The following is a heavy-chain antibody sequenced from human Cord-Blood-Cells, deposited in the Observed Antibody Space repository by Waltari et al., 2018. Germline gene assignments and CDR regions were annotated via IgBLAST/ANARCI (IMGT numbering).Heavy chain of an antibody. Sequence: QITLKESGPTLVKPPQTLTLTCTFSGFSLSTSGVGVGWIRQPPGKALEWLALIYWDDDKRYSPSLKSRLTITKDTSKNQVVLTMTNMDPVDTATYYCAHRRQSSSSNWFDPWGQGTLVTVSS. D-gene: IGHD6-6*01. V-gene: IGHV2-5*02. CDR2: IYWDDDK. CDR1: GFSLSTSGVG. J-gene: IGHJ5*02. CDR3: AHRRQSSSSNWFDP.